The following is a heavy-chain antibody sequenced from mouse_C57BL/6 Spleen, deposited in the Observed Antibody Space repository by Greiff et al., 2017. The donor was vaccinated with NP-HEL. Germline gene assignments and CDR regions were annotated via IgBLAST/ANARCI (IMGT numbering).Heavy chain of an antibody. Sequence: QVQLQQSGAELVMPGASVKLSCKASGYTFTSYWMHWVKQRPGQGLEWIGEIDPSDSYTNYNQKFKGKSTLTVDKSSSTAYVQLSSLTSEDSAVYYCARSGRQLRLQWNFDYWGQGTTLTVSS. V-gene: IGHV1-69*01. CDR1: GYTFTSYW. D-gene: IGHD3-2*02. J-gene: IGHJ2*01. CDR3: ARSGRQLRLQWNFDY. CDR2: IDPSDSYT.